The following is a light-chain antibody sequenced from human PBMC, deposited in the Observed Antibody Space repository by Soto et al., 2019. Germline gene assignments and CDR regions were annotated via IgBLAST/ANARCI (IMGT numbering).Light chain of an antibody. CDR1: QSVGND. Sequence: TVLTQCPGTLSLSPGERATLSCRASQSVGNDLAWYQQKVGQAPRLLIYGASTRATGIPARFSGSGSGTDFTLIISSLQSEDFAVFYCQQYNEWPRTFGQGTKVDIK. CDR3: QQYNEWPRT. V-gene: IGKV3-15*01. CDR2: GAS. J-gene: IGKJ1*01.